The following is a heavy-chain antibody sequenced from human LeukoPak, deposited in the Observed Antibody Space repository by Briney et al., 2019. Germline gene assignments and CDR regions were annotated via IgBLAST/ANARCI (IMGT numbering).Heavy chain of an antibody. V-gene: IGHV3-11*03. Sequence: GGSLRLSCAASGFTFSAYSMTWIRQAPGKGLEWVSYISSGSEDTLYADSVKGRFTISRDNAKNSLHLQMNSLTAEDTAVYYCVGPPCLRGGYCSTHSWGQGTLVTVDS. CDR3: VGPPCLRGGYCSTHS. D-gene: IGHD2-2*01. CDR2: ISSGSEDT. J-gene: IGHJ4*02. CDR1: GFTFSAYS.